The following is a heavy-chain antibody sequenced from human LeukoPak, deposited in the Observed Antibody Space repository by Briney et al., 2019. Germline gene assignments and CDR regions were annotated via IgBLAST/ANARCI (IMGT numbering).Heavy chain of an antibody. CDR2: ISTGSSV. CDR1: GFTFSDNY. J-gene: IGHJ3*02. Sequence: GGSLRLSCSASGFTFSDNYMSWIRQAPGKGLQWVPYISTGSSVYYAESVKGRFTTSRDSANNSLYLQMNSLRAEDTAVNYCARGTLSSWYAFDIWGQGTMVTVSS. CDR3: ARGTLSSWYAFDI. D-gene: IGHD6-13*01. V-gene: IGHV3-11*01.